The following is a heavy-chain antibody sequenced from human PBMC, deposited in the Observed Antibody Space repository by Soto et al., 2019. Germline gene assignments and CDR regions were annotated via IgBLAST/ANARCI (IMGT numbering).Heavy chain of an antibody. Sequence: PGGSLSLSCTFSGFPFSNYGINWVRQAPGKGLEWVSSVSKSGYAYYSDSVKGRFTISRDNAKNSVSLQMNTLRVEDTAVYYCAREDSIIIPAVSDFWGQGTLVTVSS. D-gene: IGHD3-22*01. V-gene: IGHV3-21*01. CDR3: AREDSIIIPAVSDF. J-gene: IGHJ4*02. CDR2: VSKSGYA. CDR1: GFPFSNYG.